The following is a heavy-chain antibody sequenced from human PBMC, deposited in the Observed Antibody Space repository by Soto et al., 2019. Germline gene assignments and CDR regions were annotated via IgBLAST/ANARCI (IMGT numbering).Heavy chain of an antibody. CDR2: IYYSGST. D-gene: IGHD2-15*01. CDR1: GGSISSSSYY. J-gene: IGHJ4*02. CDR3: ARPLGYCSGGSCRDAQLDC. V-gene: IGHV4-39*01. Sequence: SETLSLTFTVSGGSISSSSYYWGWIRQPPGKGLEWIGSIYYSGSTYYNPSLKSRVTISVDTSKNQFSLKLSSVTAADTAVYYCARPLGYCSGGSCRDAQLDCWGQG.